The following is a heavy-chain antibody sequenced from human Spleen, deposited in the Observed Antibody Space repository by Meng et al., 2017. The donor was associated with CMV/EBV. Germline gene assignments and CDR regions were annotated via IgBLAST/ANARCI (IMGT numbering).Heavy chain of an antibody. V-gene: IGHV4-31*03. Sequence: SLTCTVSGVYVSSGGCYWNWLRQHPGEDLEWIEYIYCSGTTDYNPSLESGVIKSIETSKNQFSRRLNSVTAADTAVYYCARRTDFDYWGQGTLVTVSS. CDR1: GVYVSSGGCY. J-gene: IGHJ4*02. D-gene: IGHD1-1*01. CDR2: IYCSGTT. CDR3: ARRTDFDY.